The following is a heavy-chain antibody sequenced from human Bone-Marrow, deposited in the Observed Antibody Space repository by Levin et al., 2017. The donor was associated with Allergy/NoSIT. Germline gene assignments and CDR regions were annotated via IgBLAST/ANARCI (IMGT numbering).Heavy chain of an antibody. V-gene: IGHV3-30-3*01. J-gene: IGHJ3*02. Sequence: GGSLRLSCAASGFTFSSYAMHWVRQAPGKGLEWVAVISYDGSNKYYADSVKGRFTISRDNSKNTLYLQMNSLRAEDTAVYYCRSFGDPTYDAFDIWGQGTMVTVSS. CDR1: GFTFSSYA. D-gene: IGHD3-10*01. CDR2: ISYDGSNK. CDR3: RSFGDPTYDAFDI.